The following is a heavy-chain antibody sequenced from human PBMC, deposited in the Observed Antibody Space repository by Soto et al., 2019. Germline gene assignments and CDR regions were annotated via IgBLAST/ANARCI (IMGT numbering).Heavy chain of an antibody. D-gene: IGHD6-6*01. CDR1: GYTFTSYY. Sequence: ASVKVSCKASGYTFTSYYMHWVRQAPGQGLEWMGIINPSGGSTSYAQKFQGRVTMTRDTSTSTVYMELSSLRSEDTAVYYCARDRNRLSIAARPYYYGMDVWGQGTTVTVSS. CDR2: INPSGGST. V-gene: IGHV1-46*01. CDR3: ARDRNRLSIAARPYYYGMDV. J-gene: IGHJ6*02.